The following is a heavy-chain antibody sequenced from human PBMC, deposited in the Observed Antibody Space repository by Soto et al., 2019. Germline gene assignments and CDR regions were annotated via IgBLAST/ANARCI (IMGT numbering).Heavy chain of an antibody. D-gene: IGHD1-26*01. J-gene: IGHJ6*02. V-gene: IGHV1-3*01. CDR1: GYTFTSYA. CDR2: INAGNGKT. Sequence: QVQLVQSGTEVKKPGASVKVSCKASGYTFTSYAMHWVRQAPGQRLEWMGWINAGNGKTKYSEKFQDRVTITRDTSASTAYMDLSSLRSEDTAVYYCARVGGMGFYGMDVWGQGTTVTVSS. CDR3: ARVGGMGFYGMDV.